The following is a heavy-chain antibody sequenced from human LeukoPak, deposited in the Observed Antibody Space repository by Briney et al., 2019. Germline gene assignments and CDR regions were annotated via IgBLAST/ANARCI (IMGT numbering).Heavy chain of an antibody. CDR1: GFTFSSYW. CDR3: ARGGDDGSTVMEHAFDI. CDR2: IKQDGSEK. D-gene: IGHD5-18*01. V-gene: IGHV3-7*01. J-gene: IGHJ3*02. Sequence: GGSLRLSCAASGFTFSSYWMSWVRQVPGKGLEWVANIKQDGSEKYYVDSVKGRFTISRDNAKNSLYLQMNSLRAEDTAVYYCARGGDDGSTVMEHAFDIWGQGTMVTVSS.